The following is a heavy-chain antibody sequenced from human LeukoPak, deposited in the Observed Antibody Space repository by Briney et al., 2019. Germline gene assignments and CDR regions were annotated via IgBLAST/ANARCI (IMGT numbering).Heavy chain of an antibody. V-gene: IGHV4-59*08. Sequence: PSETLSLTCTVSGGSISSYYWSWIRQPPGKGLECIGYIYYSGSTNYNPSLKSRVTISVDTSKNQFSLNLSSVTAADTAVYYCARLLRVTTVGPDLYYFDYWGQGTLVTVSS. CDR3: ARLLRVTTVGPDLYYFDY. CDR2: IYYSGST. D-gene: IGHD4-17*01. CDR1: GGSISSYY. J-gene: IGHJ4*02.